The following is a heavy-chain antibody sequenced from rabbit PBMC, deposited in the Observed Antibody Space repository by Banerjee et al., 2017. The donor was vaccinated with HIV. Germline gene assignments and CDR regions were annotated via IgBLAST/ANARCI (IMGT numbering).Heavy chain of an antibody. CDR3: ARDLAGVIGWNFNL. CDR2: IYADSSGST. Sequence: QEQLVESGGGLVQPEGSLTLTCKASGFDFSSNAMCWVRQAPGKGPEWIACIYADSSGSTYYASWAKGRFTISRTSSTTVTLQLDSLTAADTATYFCARDLAGVIGWNFNLWGPGTLVTVS. D-gene: IGHD4-1*01. J-gene: IGHJ4*01. V-gene: IGHV1S45*01. CDR1: GFDFSSNA.